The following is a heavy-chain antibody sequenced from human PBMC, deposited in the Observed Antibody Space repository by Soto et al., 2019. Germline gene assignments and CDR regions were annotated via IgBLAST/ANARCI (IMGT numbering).Heavy chain of an antibody. CDR2: IDWDDDK. Sequence: SGPTLVNPTQTLTLTCTFSGFSLSTSGMCVSWIRQPPGKALEWLARIDWDDDKYYSTSLKTRLTISKDTSKNQVVLTMTNMDPVDTATYYCARTSVHYGDTYYYYYGMDVWGQGTTVTVSS. V-gene: IGHV2-70*11. CDR1: GFSLSTSGMC. J-gene: IGHJ6*02. D-gene: IGHD4-17*01. CDR3: ARTSVHYGDTYYYYYGMDV.